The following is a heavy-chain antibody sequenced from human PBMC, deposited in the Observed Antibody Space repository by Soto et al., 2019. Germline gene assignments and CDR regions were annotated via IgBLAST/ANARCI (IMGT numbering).Heavy chain of an antibody. Sequence: SVKVSCKASGGTYSSYAISWVRQAPGQGLEWMGGIIPIFGTAHYAQKFQGRVTITADESTSTAYMELSSLRSEDTAVYYCARDHRRYYDFWSGYYSAHYYYGMDVWGQGTTVTVSS. V-gene: IGHV1-69*13. CDR2: IIPIFGTA. CDR1: GGTYSSYA. CDR3: ARDHRRYYDFWSGYYSAHYYYGMDV. J-gene: IGHJ6*02. D-gene: IGHD3-3*01.